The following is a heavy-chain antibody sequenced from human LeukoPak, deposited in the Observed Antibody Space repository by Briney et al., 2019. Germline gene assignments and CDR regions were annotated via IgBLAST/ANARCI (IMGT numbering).Heavy chain of an antibody. Sequence: SQTLSLTCAVSGGSISSGGYSWSWIRQPPGKGLEWIGYIYHSGSTYYNPSLKSRVTISVDTSKNQFSLKLSSVTAADTAVYYCASGYDFWSGLDYWGQGTLVTVSS. CDR1: GGSISSGGYS. CDR2: IYHSGST. CDR3: ASGYDFWSGLDY. J-gene: IGHJ4*02. D-gene: IGHD3-3*01. V-gene: IGHV4-30-2*01.